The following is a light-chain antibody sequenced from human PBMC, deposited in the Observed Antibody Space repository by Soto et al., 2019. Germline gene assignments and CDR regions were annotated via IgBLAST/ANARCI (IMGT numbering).Light chain of an antibody. J-gene: IGKJ1*01. CDR3: QQYGSSPTT. CDR1: QSVSSN. Sequence: IEMTQSPATLSVSPGERATLSCRASQSVSSNLAWYQQKPGQAPRLLIYGASTRATGIPARFSGSGSGTDFTLTISRLEPEDSAVYHCQQYGSSPTTFGQGTKVDNK. CDR2: GAS. V-gene: IGKV3-15*01.